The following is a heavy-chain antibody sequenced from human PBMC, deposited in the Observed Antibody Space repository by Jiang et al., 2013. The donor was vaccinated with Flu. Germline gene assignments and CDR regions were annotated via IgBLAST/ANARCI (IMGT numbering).Heavy chain of an antibody. J-gene: IGHJ6*02. V-gene: IGHV4-59*08. CDR2: IFYSGTT. CDR1: GGSINSYY. CDR3: ARGAPGYDYSFDV. Sequence: GPGLVKPSETLSLTCMVSGGSINSYYWNWIRQPPGKGLEWIGYIFYSGTTNYNPSLKSRVTISVDASKNQFSLRLTFVSAADTAVYYCARGAPGYDYSFDVWGQGTTVTVSS.